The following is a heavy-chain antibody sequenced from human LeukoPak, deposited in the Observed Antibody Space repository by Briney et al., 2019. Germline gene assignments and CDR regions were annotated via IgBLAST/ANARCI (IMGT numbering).Heavy chain of an antibody. Sequence: ASVKVSCKASGYKFTSYDFNWVRQATRQGLEWMGWMNPNSGNTGYAQKFQGRVTMTRDTSITTAYMELSSLRSEDTAVYYCARGDLFGYSNFYYYMDVWGKGTTVTVSS. CDR1: GYKFTSYD. CDR3: ARGDLFGYSNFYYYMDV. CDR2: MNPNSGNT. V-gene: IGHV1-8*01. J-gene: IGHJ6*03. D-gene: IGHD4-11*01.